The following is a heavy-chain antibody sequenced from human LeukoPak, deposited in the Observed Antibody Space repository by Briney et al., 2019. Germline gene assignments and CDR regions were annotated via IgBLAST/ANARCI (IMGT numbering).Heavy chain of an antibody. CDR1: GFTFDDYA. CDR3: AKGLTYYDILTGFDY. Sequence: GGSLRLSCAASGFTFDDYAMHWVRQAPGKGLEWVSGISWNSGSIGYADSVKGRFTISRDNAKNSLYLQMNSLRAEDMALYYCAKGLTYYDILTGFDYWGQGTLVTVSP. D-gene: IGHD3-9*01. V-gene: IGHV3-9*03. CDR2: ISWNSGSI. J-gene: IGHJ4*02.